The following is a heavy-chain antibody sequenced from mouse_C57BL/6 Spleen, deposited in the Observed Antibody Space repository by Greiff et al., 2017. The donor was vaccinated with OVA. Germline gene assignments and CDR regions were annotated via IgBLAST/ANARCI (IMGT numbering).Heavy chain of an antibody. D-gene: IGHD2-1*01. J-gene: IGHJ4*01. CDR3: ARHEGGDYGNSDARDY. Sequence: QVQLLQSGAELVKPGASVRLSCKASGYTFTEYTIHWVKQRSGQGLEWIGWFCTGSGSINYNEKFKDKATLTVAKSCSTVYMEISRLTSEDSAVYFCARHEGGDYGNSDARDYWGQGTSVTVSS. V-gene: IGHV1-62-2*01. CDR1: GYTFTEYT. CDR2: FCTGSGSI.